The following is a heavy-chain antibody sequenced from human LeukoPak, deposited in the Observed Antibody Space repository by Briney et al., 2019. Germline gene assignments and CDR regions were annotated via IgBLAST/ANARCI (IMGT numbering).Heavy chain of an antibody. Sequence: PSETLSLTCTVSGVPISSGGYYLSWIRQHPGKGLEWIGYIYYSGSTYYNPSLKSRVTISVDTSKNQFSLKLSSVSAADTAVYYCARSPDPAALDYWGQGTLVTVSS. CDR3: ARSPDPAALDY. CDR2: IYYSGST. D-gene: IGHD2-2*01. J-gene: IGHJ4*02. CDR1: GVPISSGGYY. V-gene: IGHV4-31*03.